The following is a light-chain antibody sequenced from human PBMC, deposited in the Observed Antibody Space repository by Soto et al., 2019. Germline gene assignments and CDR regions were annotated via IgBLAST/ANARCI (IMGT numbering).Light chain of an antibody. CDR1: QNINSW. Sequence: DIHMPQSPSTLSASVGDRFTITCRASQNINSWLAWYQQKPGKAPKLLIYEASSLEKGVPARFGGSGSGTEFTLTISSLQPDEFATYYCQKYNSYLITVGNGKRLEIK. J-gene: IGKJ5*01. V-gene: IGKV1-5*03. CDR3: QKYNSYLIT. CDR2: EAS.